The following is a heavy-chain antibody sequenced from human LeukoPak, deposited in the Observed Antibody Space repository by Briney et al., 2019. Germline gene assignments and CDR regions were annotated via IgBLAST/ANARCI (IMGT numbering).Heavy chain of an antibody. V-gene: IGHV1-46*01. CDR1: GYTFTSYY. D-gene: IGHD1-20*01. CDR3: ANGYNWNDDDPKKFDY. J-gene: IGHJ4*02. CDR2: INPSGGST. Sequence: ASVKVSCKASGYTFTSYYMHWVRQAPGQGLEWMGIINPSGGSTSYAQKFQGRVTMTRDTSTSTVYMELSSLRSEDTAVYYCANGYNWNDDDPKKFDYWGQGTLVTVSS.